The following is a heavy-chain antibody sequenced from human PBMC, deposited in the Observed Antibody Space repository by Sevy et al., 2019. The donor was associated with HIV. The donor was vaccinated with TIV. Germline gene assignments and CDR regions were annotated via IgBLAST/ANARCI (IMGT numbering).Heavy chain of an antibody. CDR3: TRQRDSSGYYDSEGAFDI. CDR2: IRSKANSYAT. J-gene: IGHJ3*02. Sequence: GGSLRLSCAASGFTFSGSAMHCVRQASGKGLEWVGRIRSKANSYATAYAASVKGRFTISRDDSKNTAYLQMYSLKTEDTAVYYCTRQRDSSGYYDSEGAFDIWGQGTMVTVSS. D-gene: IGHD3-22*01. CDR1: GFTFSGSA. V-gene: IGHV3-73*01.